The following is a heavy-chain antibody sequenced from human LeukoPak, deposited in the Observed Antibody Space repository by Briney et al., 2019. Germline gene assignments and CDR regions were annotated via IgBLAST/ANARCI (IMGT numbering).Heavy chain of an antibody. V-gene: IGHV4-59*01. CDR3: ARGTGYYPH. J-gene: IGHJ4*02. CDR1: GGSISSYY. CDR2: IYYSGST. Sequence: SEILSLTCTVSGGSISSYYWSWIRQPPGKGLEWIGYIYYSGSTNYNPSLESRVTISVDTSKNQFSLKLTSVTAADTAMYYCARGTGYYPHWGQGTLVTVSS. D-gene: IGHD3/OR15-3a*01.